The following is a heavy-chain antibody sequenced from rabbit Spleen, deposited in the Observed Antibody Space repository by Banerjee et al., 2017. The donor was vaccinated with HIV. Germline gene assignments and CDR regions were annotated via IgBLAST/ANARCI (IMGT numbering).Heavy chain of an antibody. J-gene: IGHJ4*01. CDR1: GFDFSGNYY. D-gene: IGHD4-2*01. Sequence: QEQLVESGGGLVQPEGSLTLTCKASGFDFSGNYYMCWVRQAPGKGLEWIGCIYTANDFLVYANWAKGRFTISKTSSTTVTLQMTSLTAADTATYFCARSPGSNSYIGFNLWGPGTLVTVS. V-gene: IGHV1S45*01. CDR2: IYTANDFL. CDR3: ARSPGSNSYIGFNL.